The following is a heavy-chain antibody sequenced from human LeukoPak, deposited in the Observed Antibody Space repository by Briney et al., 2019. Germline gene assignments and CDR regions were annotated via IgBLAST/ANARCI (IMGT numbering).Heavy chain of an antibody. D-gene: IGHD4-23*01. CDR2: IYYSGST. J-gene: IGHJ4*02. CDR1: GGSISSYY. Sequence: ESSETLSLTCTVSGGSISSYYWSWIRQPPGKGLEWIGYIYYSGSTNYKPSLKSRVTISVDTSKNQFSLKLSSVTAADTAVYYCARLIDYGGNSQGFDYWGQGSLVTVSS. V-gene: IGHV4-59*01. CDR3: ARLIDYGGNSQGFDY.